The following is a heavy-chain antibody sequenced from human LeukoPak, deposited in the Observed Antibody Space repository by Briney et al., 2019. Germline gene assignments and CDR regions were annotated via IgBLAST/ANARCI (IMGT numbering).Heavy chain of an antibody. CDR2: ISDSGRDT. CDR1: GFTFSRYG. J-gene: IGHJ4*02. V-gene: IGHV3-21*05. D-gene: IGHD3-10*01. CDR3: ATNSLVRGKGSDY. Sequence: GGSLRLSCAASGFTFSRYGIYCVRQAPGKGLEWVSFISDSGRDTYYADSVKGRFTMSRDNAKKSVYLQMNSLRGDDTAVYYCATNSLVRGKGSDYWGQGTLVTVSS.